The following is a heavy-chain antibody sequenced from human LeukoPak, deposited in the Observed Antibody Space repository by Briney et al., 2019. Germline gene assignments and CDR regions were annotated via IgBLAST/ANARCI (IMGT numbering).Heavy chain of an antibody. J-gene: IGHJ6*03. D-gene: IGHD3-10*01. CDR3: ARDLKNTMVRGRYMDV. Sequence: GASVTVSCKASGYTFTGYYMHWVRQAPGQGVEWMGWINPNSGGTNYAQKLQGRVTMTRDTSISTAYMELSRLRSDDTAVYYCARDLKNTMVRGRYMDVWGKGTTVTVSS. CDR1: GYTFTGYY. CDR2: INPNSGGT. V-gene: IGHV1-2*02.